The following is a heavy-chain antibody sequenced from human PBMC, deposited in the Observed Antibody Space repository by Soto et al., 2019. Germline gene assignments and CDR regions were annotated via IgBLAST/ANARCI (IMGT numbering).Heavy chain of an antibody. V-gene: IGHV3-11*06. CDR3: ARDGNRPDSYYYYYMDV. D-gene: IGHD1-1*01. J-gene: IGHJ6*03. CDR2: ISSSSSYT. Sequence: GGSLRLSCAASGFTFSDYYMSWIRQAPGKGLEWVSYISSSSSYTNYADSVKGRFTISRDNAKNSLYLQMNSLRAEDTAVYYCARDGNRPDSYYYYYMDVWGKGTTVTVSS. CDR1: GFTFSDYY.